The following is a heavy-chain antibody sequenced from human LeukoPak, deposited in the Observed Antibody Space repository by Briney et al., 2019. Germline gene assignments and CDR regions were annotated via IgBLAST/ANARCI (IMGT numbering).Heavy chain of an antibody. Sequence: SVKVSCKASGYTFTGYYMHWVRQAPGQGLEWMGRIIPILGIANYAQKFQGRVTITADKSTSTAYMELSSLRSEDTAVYYCAVGLQSTADYWGQGTLVTVSS. J-gene: IGHJ4*02. V-gene: IGHV1-69*02. CDR2: IIPILGIA. CDR1: GYTFTGYY. D-gene: IGHD4-11*01. CDR3: AVGLQSTADY.